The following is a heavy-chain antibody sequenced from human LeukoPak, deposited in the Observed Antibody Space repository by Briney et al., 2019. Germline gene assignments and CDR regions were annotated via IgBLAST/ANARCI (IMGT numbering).Heavy chain of an antibody. CDR1: GGSISSGSYY. D-gene: IGHD6-6*01. CDR2: IYTSGST. V-gene: IGHV4-61*02. Sequence: PSQTLSLTCTVSGGSISSGSYYWSWIRQPAGKGLEWIGRIYTSGSTNYNPSLKSRVTISVDTSKNQFSLKLSSVTAADTAVYYCARVYSSWYLDYWGQGTLVTVSS. CDR3: ARVYSSWYLDY. J-gene: IGHJ4*02.